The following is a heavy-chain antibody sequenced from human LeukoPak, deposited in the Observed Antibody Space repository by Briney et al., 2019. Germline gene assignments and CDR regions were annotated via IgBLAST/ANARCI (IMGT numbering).Heavy chain of an antibody. CDR2: ISGGSDSI. Sequence: GSLRLSCAASGFTFSTYGMQWVRQTPGKGLEWLSYISGGSDSIKYADSVKGRFTSSRDNARNLLYLQKNGLRAEDTAVYYCGQSRISFSGQVDHWGQGTLVTVSS. CDR3: GQSRISFSGQVDH. D-gene: IGHD5-12*01. J-gene: IGHJ4*02. V-gene: IGHV3-48*04. CDR1: GFTFSTYG.